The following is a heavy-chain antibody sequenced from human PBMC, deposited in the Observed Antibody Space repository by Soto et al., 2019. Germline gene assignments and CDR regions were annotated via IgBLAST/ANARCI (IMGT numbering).Heavy chain of an antibody. CDR3: AREGYCSSTSCYGRYYYYYMDV. J-gene: IGHJ6*03. V-gene: IGHV1-69*04. Sequence: QVQLVHSGAEVKKPGSSVKVSCKASGGTFSSYTISWVRQAPGQGLEWMGRIIPILGIANYAQKCQGRVTITADKSTSTAYMELSSLRSEDTAVYYCAREGYCSSTSCYGRYYYYYMDVWGKGTTVTVSS. CDR1: GGTFSSYT. D-gene: IGHD2-2*01. CDR2: IIPILGIA.